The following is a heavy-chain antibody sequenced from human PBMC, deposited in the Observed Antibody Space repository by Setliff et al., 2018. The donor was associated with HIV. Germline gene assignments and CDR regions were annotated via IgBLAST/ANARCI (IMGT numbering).Heavy chain of an antibody. V-gene: IGHV3-7*04. Sequence: GGSLRLSCAASGFTFHSYEMNWVRQAPGKGLEWVATIKPDGSLKHYVDSVEGRFTISRDNAKNSLYLQMNSLRAEDTAVYYCARGIVAPGPRLDYWGQGTPVTVSS. CDR3: ARGIVAPGPRLDY. J-gene: IGHJ4*02. CDR2: IKPDGSLK. D-gene: IGHD1-26*01. CDR1: GFTFHSYE.